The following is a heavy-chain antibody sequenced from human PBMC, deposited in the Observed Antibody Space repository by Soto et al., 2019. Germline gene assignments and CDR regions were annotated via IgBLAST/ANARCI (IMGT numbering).Heavy chain of an antibody. CDR1: GFTFSNAW. V-gene: IGHV3-15*01. D-gene: IGHD4-4*01. CDR3: TTDMTTPHSGTRDV. J-gene: IGHJ6*02. CDR2: IKSKTDGGTT. Sequence: PGGSLRLSCAASGFTFSNAWMSWVRQAPGKGLEWVGRIKSKTDGGTTDYAAPVKGRFTISRDDSKNTLYPQMNSLKTEDTAVYYCTTDMTTPHSGTRDVWGQGTTVTVSS.